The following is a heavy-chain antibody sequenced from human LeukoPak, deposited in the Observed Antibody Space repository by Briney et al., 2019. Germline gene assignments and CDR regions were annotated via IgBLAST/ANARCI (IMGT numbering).Heavy chain of an antibody. V-gene: IGHV3-7*03. D-gene: IGHD1-26*01. CDR2: IKQDGSEK. J-gene: IGHJ4*02. CDR3: ASCALSGSYSFDY. Sequence: GGSLRLSCAASGFTFSTYWMSWVRQAPGKGLEWVANIKQDGSEKYYVDSVKGRFTISRDNAKNSLYLQMNSLNAEDTAVYYCASCALSGSYSFDYWGQGTLVTVSS. CDR1: GFTFSTYW.